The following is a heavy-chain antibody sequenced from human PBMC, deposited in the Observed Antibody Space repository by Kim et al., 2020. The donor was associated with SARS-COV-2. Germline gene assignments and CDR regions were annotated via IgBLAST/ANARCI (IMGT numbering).Heavy chain of an antibody. J-gene: IGHJ3*02. V-gene: IGHV3-30*02. D-gene: IGHD1-26*01. Sequence: YADPVKGRLTISRDNSKNTLYLQMNSLRAEDTAVYYCANSVGATGGAFDIWGQGTMVTVSS. CDR3: ANSVGATGGAFDI.